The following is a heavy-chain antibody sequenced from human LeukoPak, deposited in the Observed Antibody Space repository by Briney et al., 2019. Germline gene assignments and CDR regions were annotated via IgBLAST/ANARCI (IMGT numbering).Heavy chain of an antibody. D-gene: IGHD3-10*01. Sequence: PGGSLRLSCAASGFTFNSYAMAWVRQAPGKGLEWVSTISNSGSTTFYADSVKGRFTISRGNSQNTLYLQMTSLRAEDTAVYYCAKLLVRGSHYFDYWGQGTLVTVSS. V-gene: IGHV3-23*01. CDR1: GFTFNSYA. CDR2: ISNSGSTT. CDR3: AKLLVRGSHYFDY. J-gene: IGHJ4*02.